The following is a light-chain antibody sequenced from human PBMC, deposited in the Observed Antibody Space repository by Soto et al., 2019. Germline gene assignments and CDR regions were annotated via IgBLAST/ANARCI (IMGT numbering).Light chain of an antibody. Sequence: QSALTQPPSVSGSPGQSVTISCTGTSSDVGYYNRVSWYQQPPGTAPKLLFYEVSNRPSGVPDRFSGSKSGNTASLTISGLQAEDEADYYCSLYTSSTFYVFGTGTKVTVL. V-gene: IGLV2-18*01. CDR2: EVS. CDR1: SSDVGYYNR. CDR3: SLYTSSTFYV. J-gene: IGLJ1*01.